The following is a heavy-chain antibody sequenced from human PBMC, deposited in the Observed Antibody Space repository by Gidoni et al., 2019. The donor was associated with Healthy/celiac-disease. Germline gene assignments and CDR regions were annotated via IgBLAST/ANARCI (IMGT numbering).Heavy chain of an antibody. CDR1: GFTFDDYA. CDR3: AKDSQWLVIGGWFDP. D-gene: IGHD6-19*01. CDR2: ISWNSGSI. J-gene: IGHJ5*02. V-gene: IGHV3-9*01. Sequence: EVQLVESGGGLVQPGRSLRLSCAASGFTFDDYAMHWVRQAPGKGLEWVSGISWNSGSIGYADSVKGRFTISRDNAKNSLYLQMNSLRAEDTALYYCAKDSQWLVIGGWFDPWGQGTLVTVSS.